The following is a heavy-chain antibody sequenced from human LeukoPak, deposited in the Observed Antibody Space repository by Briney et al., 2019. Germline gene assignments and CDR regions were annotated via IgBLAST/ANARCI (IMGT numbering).Heavy chain of an antibody. CDR2: IKSDGSST. D-gene: IGHD6-19*01. Sequence: GGSLRLSCAASGFTFSSYWMHWVRQAPGKGLVWVSRIKSDGSSTRYADSVKGRFTISRDNAKNTLYLQMNSLRAEDTAVYYCARDQGIAVVFDYWGQGTLVTVSS. CDR3: ARDQGIAVVFDY. CDR1: GFTFSSYW. J-gene: IGHJ4*02. V-gene: IGHV3-74*01.